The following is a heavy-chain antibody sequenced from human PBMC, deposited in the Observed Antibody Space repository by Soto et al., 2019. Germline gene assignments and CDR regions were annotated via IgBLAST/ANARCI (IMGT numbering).Heavy chain of an antibody. CDR1: GGSISSSSYC. Sequence: SETLPLTCTVSGGSISSSSYCWGWIRQPPGKGLEWIGSIYYSGYTYYNPSLKSRVTISVDTSKNQFSLKLSSATAADTAVYYCARHNGPLYVGYYYDMDVWGQGTTVTVSS. D-gene: IGHD3-16*01. CDR3: ARHNGPLYVGYYYDMDV. J-gene: IGHJ6*02. V-gene: IGHV4-39*01. CDR2: IYYSGYT.